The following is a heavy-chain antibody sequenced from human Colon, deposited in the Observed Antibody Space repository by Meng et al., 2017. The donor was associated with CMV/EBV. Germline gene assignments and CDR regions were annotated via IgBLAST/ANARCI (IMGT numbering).Heavy chain of an antibody. V-gene: IGHV3-15*01. CDR1: GFSFSDDW. J-gene: IGHJ5*02. D-gene: IGHD2/OR15-2a*01. CDR2: INQKYNGGTT. CDR3: ATYGNGAVMS. Sequence: SCAASGFSFSDDWMTWVRQAPGKGLEWVGRINQKYNGGTTDYAAAVSGRFTISRDDSENTLYLQMNSLKSEDTAVYYCATYGNGAVMSWGQGTLVTVSS.